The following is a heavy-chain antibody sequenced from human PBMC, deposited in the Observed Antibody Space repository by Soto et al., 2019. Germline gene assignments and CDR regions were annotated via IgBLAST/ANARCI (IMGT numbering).Heavy chain of an antibody. CDR3: AHRFIATGLFDP. CDR1: GFSLSTSGVG. V-gene: IGHV2-5*02. J-gene: IGHJ5*02. D-gene: IGHD6-13*01. CDR2: IYWDDDK. Sequence: QITLKESGPTLVKPTQTLTLTCTFSGFSLSTSGVGVGWIRQPRGKALEWLALIYWDDDKCYSPSLQSRLTITKDTSINQVVLTMTNMDPVDTATYYCAHRFIATGLFDPWGQGILVTVSS.